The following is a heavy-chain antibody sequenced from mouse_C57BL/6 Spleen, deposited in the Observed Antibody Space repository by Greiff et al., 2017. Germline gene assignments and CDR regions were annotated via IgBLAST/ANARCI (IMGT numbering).Heavy chain of an antibody. CDR1: GYTFTDYN. CDR2: INPNNGGT. V-gene: IGHV1-18*01. Sequence: EVKLQQSGPELVKPGASVKIPCKASGYTFTDYNMDWVQQSHGKSLEWIGDINPNNGGTIYNQKFKGKATLTVDKSSSTAYMELRSLTSEDTAVYYCARRHYYGSSYRYFDVWGTGTTVTVSS. J-gene: IGHJ1*03. D-gene: IGHD1-1*01. CDR3: ARRHYYGSSYRYFDV.